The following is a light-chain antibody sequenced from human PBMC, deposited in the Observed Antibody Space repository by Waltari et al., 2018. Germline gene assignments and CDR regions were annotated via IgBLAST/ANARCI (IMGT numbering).Light chain of an antibody. CDR3: SSYAGSNTYVL. Sequence: QAALPQPPSVSGSPGQSVTISSPGTSSHIGGYNYVPWYQQHPGKAPKLMIYDVSKRPSGVSDRFSGSKSGNTASLTISGLQAEDEADYYCSSYAGSNTYVLFGGGTRLTVL. CDR1: SSHIGGYNY. J-gene: IGLJ2*01. CDR2: DVS. V-gene: IGLV2-11*01.